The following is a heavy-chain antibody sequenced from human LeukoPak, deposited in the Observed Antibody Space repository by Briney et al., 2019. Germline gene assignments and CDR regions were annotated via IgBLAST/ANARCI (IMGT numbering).Heavy chain of an antibody. CDR3: ARITYGDNHFDI. CDR2: IYYSGST. Sequence: SETLSLTCTVSGGSISYYYWSWIRQPPGKGQEWIGYIYYSGSTNYNPSLKSRVTISVDTSKNQFSLKLNSVTAADTAVYYCARITYGDNHFDIWGQGTMVTVSS. D-gene: IGHD4-23*01. CDR1: GGSISYYY. J-gene: IGHJ3*02. V-gene: IGHV4-59*01.